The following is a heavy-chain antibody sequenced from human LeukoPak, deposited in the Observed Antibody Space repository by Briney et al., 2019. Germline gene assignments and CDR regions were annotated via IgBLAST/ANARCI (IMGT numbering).Heavy chain of an antibody. J-gene: IGHJ4*02. Sequence: GGSLRLSCTASGFSFGSHGMHWVRQTPGKGLDWVAVIWYDGNTKYYADSVKGRFTISRDNSKNTLYLQMNSLRAEDTAVYYCAKDGWFGESFFDYWGQGTLVTVSS. D-gene: IGHD3-10*01. CDR1: GFSFGSHG. V-gene: IGHV3-33*06. CDR2: IWYDGNTK. CDR3: AKDGWFGESFFDY.